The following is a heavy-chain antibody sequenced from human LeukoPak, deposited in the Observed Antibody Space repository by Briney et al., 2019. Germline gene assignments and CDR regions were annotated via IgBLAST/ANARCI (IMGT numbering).Heavy chain of an antibody. D-gene: IGHD6-13*01. J-gene: IGHJ4*02. CDR3: ARDSGAAGTDY. V-gene: IGHV4-59*01. Sequence: SETLSLTCTVSGGSISSYYWSWIRQPPGKGLEGIGYIYYSGSTNYNPSLKSRVTISVDTYKNQFSLKLSSVTAADTAVYYCARDSGAAGTDYWGQGTLVTVSS. CDR1: GGSISSYY. CDR2: IYYSGST.